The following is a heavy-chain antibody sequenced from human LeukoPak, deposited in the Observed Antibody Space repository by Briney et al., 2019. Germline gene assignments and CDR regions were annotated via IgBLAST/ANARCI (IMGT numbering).Heavy chain of an antibody. J-gene: IGHJ3*02. V-gene: IGHV4-39*07. CDR1: GGSISSSSYY. D-gene: IGHD6-19*01. Sequence: SETLSLTCTVSGGSISSSSYYWGWIRQPPGKGLEWIGSIYYSGSTYYNPSLKSRVTISVDTSKNQFSLKLSSVTAADTAVYYCARAPRSSGWYGDAFDIWGQGTMVTVSS. CDR2: IYYSGST. CDR3: ARAPRSSGWYGDAFDI.